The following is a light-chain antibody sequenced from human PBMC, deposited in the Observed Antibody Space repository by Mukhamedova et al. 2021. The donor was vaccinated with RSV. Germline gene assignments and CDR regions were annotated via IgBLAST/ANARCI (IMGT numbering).Light chain of an antibody. J-gene: IGKJ4*01. CDR2: AAS. CDR3: QQTYNIPPLT. Sequence: WYQRRVHGKAPRLLIYAASFLQTGVPSRFRGSGSGTDFTLTITSLQPEDSATYYCQQTYNIPPLTFGGGTKLE. V-gene: IGKV1-39*01.